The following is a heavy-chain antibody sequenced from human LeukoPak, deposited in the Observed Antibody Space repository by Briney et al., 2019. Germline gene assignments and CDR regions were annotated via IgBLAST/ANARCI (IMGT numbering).Heavy chain of an antibody. Sequence: SETLSLTCTVSGGSISSHYWSWIRQAPGKGLEWIGHINYSGSTNYNPSLKSRVTISVDMSKNQFSLKLSSVTAADTALYYCAREAYYDFWSGSLVRYYYMDVWGKGTTVTVSS. V-gene: IGHV4-59*11. CDR3: AREAYYDFWSGSLVRYYYMDV. J-gene: IGHJ6*03. CDR1: GGSISSHY. CDR2: INYSGST. D-gene: IGHD3-3*01.